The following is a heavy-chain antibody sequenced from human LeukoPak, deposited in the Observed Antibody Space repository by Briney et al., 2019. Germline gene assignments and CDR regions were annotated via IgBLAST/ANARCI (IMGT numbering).Heavy chain of an antibody. Sequence: ASVKVSCKASGYTFTGYYMHWVRQAPGQGLGWMGRINPNSGGTNYAQKFQGRVTMTRDTSISTAYMELSRLRSDDTAVYYCAREANYGDYTHFDYWGQGTLVTVSS. J-gene: IGHJ4*02. D-gene: IGHD4-17*01. CDR2: INPNSGGT. CDR3: AREANYGDYTHFDY. V-gene: IGHV1-2*06. CDR1: GYTFTGYY.